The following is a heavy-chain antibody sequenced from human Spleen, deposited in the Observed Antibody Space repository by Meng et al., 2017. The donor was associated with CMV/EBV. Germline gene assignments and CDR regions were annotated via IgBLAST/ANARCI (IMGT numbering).Heavy chain of an antibody. Sequence: GGSLRLSCAASGFTFSISGMHWVRQAPGKGLEWVAFMRSDGSDKCFADSVKGRFTISRDNSKNTLYLQMNSLRAEDTAIYYCAKECSGTAWCGMDAWGQGTTVTVSS. V-gene: IGHV3-30*02. CDR2: MRSDGSDK. J-gene: IGHJ6*02. CDR3: AKECSGTAWCGMDA. CDR1: GFTFSISG. D-gene: IGHD1-26*01.